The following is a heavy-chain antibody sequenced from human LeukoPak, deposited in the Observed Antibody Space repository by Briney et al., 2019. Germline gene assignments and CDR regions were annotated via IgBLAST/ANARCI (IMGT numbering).Heavy chain of an antibody. CDR1: GFSFSSYW. CDR2: IKQDGSDK. V-gene: IGHV3-7*01. CDR3: ARASAVAGTRDY. D-gene: IGHD6-19*01. Sequence: GGSLRLSCTACGFSFSSYWMRWLRQAPGKALEGVANIKQDGSDKYYVDSVKGRFTISRDNAKNSLYLQMNSLRAEDSTLYYCARASAVAGTRDYWGQGTLVTVSS. J-gene: IGHJ4*02.